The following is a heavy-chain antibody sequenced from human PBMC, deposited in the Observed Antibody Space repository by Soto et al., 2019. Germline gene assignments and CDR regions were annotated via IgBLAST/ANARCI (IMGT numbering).Heavy chain of an antibody. D-gene: IGHD2-21*01. Sequence: QVQLVQSGAEVKKPGSSVKVSCKASGVTFSSETISWVRQAPGQGLEWVGGIIPLFGTANYAQKFQGRVTITADESTSTLYIELSSLISDDTAVYYGANELGDNPARPFDSWGQGTLVTVSS. CDR1: GVTFSSET. CDR3: ANELGDNPARPFDS. CDR2: IIPLFGTA. V-gene: IGHV1-69*01. J-gene: IGHJ4*02.